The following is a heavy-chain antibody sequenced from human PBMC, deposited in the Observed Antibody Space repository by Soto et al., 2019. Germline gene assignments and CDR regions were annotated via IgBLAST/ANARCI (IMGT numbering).Heavy chain of an antibody. J-gene: IGHJ5*02. V-gene: IGHV4-39*01. CDR2: IFYLGSS. CDR1: GGSVSSSTDY. D-gene: IGHD3-3*02. CDR3: ARHSLALRKNNWFDP. Sequence: PSETLSLTCTVSGGSVSSSTDYWVWVRQPPGKGVEWIGSIFYLGSSYYNPSLKSRVTMSVDTSKNQFSLRLRSVTAADTALYFCARHSLALRKNNWFDPWGQGIMVTVSS.